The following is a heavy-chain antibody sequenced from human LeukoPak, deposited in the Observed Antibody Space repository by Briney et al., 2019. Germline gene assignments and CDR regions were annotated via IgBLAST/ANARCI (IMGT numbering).Heavy chain of an antibody. V-gene: IGHV7-4-1*02. CDR1: GYPFSAHF. CDR3: VRGTPTPGMDY. CDR2: IDTTTGNP. J-gene: IGHJ4*02. Sequence: WASVNVSCKASGYPFSAHFLNWVRQAPGQGLEWMGNIDTTTGNPRYAQDFTGRFVFSLDTSVSTAYLQITSLKADDTAAYYCVRGTPTPGMDYWGQGTQVTVSS. D-gene: IGHD3-10*01.